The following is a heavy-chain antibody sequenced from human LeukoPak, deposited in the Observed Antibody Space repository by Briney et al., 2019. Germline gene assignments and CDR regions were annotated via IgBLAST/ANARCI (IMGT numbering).Heavy chain of an antibody. D-gene: IGHD4-11*01. J-gene: IGHJ6*02. V-gene: IGHV4-59*01. CDR3: ARDGSNWSNDYYHGVDV. Sequence: PSETLSLTCTVSGGSISSYYWSWIRQPPGKGLEWIGYIYYSRSATYNPSLKSRVTISVDTSKNQFSLRLSSVTAADTAVYYCARDGSNWSNDYYHGVDVWGQGTTVTVSS. CDR2: IYYSRSA. CDR1: GGSISSYY.